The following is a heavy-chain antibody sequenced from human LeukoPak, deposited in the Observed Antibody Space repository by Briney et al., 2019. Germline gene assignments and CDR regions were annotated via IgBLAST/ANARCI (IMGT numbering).Heavy chain of an antibody. Sequence: ASVKVSCKASGYTFTGYYMHWVRQAPGQGLEWMGWINPNSGGTNYAQKFQGRVTMTRDTSISTAYMELSRLRSDDTAVYYCARDRLYGYSSGINWFDPWGQGTLVTVSS. CDR2: INPNSGGT. CDR1: GYTFTGYY. CDR3: ARDRLYGYSSGINWFDP. J-gene: IGHJ5*02. D-gene: IGHD6-19*01. V-gene: IGHV1-2*02.